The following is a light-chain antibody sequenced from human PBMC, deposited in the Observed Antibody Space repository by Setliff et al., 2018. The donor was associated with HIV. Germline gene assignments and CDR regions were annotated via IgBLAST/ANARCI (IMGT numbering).Light chain of an antibody. CDR2: QAT. CDR3: CSNTGSNTYV. Sequence: HSALTQPASVSGSPGQSITISCTGTSSDVGRYNLVSWYQQHPGKAPKLMIYQATKRPSGVSNRFSGSKSGNTASLTISGLQAEDEADYYCCSNTGSNTYVFGTGTKVTVL. V-gene: IGLV2-23*01. CDR1: SSDVGRYNL. J-gene: IGLJ1*01.